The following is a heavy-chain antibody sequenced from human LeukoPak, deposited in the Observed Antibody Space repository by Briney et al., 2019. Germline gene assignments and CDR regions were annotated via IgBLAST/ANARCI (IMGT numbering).Heavy chain of an antibody. CDR2: IYYSGST. Sequence: SETLSLTCTVSGGSISSSSYYWGWIRQPPGKGLEWIGSIYYSGSTYYNPSLKSRVTISVDTSKNQFSLKLSSVTAADTAVYYCALNYYDSSGYYYFDYWGQGTLVTVSS. V-gene: IGHV4-39*07. D-gene: IGHD3-22*01. CDR1: GGSISSSSYY. J-gene: IGHJ4*02. CDR3: ALNYYDSSGYYYFDY.